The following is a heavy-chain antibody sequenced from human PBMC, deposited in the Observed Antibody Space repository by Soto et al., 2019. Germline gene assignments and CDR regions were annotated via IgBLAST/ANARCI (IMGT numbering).Heavy chain of an antibody. Sequence: ASVKVSCKASGYTFTGYYVHWVREAPGQGLEWMGWINPETGGTSYAQKFQGRVTLSRDTSVNTAYLELSRLRFDDAAVYFCARERYQVISDGMDVWGQGTTVTVSS. CDR1: GYTFTGYY. CDR2: INPETGGT. D-gene: IGHD2-2*01. J-gene: IGHJ6*02. CDR3: ARERYQVISDGMDV. V-gene: IGHV1-2*02.